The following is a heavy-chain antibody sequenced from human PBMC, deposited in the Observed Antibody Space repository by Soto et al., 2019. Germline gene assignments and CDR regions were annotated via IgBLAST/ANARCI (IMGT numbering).Heavy chain of an antibody. Sequence: GESLKISCKGSGYSFTSYWIGWVRQMPGKGLEWMGIIYPGDSDTRYSPSFQGQVTISADKSISTAYLQWSSLKASDTAMYYCWRLGGNSYGHDDCDYYYYYYYMDVWGKGTTVTVSS. CDR3: WRLGGNSYGHDDCDYYYYYYYMDV. J-gene: IGHJ6*03. D-gene: IGHD5-18*01. CDR2: IYPGDSDT. CDR1: GYSFTSYW. V-gene: IGHV5-51*01.